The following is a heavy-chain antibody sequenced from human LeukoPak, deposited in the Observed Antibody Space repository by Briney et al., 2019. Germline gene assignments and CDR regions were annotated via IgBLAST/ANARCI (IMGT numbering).Heavy chain of an antibody. CDR3: ARVDPPGGTGSVYYMDV. CDR1: GYKFTNYG. J-gene: IGHJ6*03. D-gene: IGHD3/OR15-3a*01. Sequence: ASVKVSCKASGYKFTNYGISWVRQAPGQGLEWMGWISPYNGNTIYAQKLQGRVTMTTDTSTSTAYMELRSLRSDDTAVYYCARVDPPGGTGSVYYMDVWGKGTTVTVSS. CDR2: ISPYNGNT. V-gene: IGHV1-18*01.